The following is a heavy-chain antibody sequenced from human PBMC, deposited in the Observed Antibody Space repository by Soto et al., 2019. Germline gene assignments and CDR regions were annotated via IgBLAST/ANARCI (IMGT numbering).Heavy chain of an antibody. D-gene: IGHD6-13*01. J-gene: IGHJ6*02. Sequence: GGSLRLSCAASGFTFSSYGMHWVRQAPGKGLEWVAVIWYDGSNKYYADSVKGRCTVSRDNSKNTLYLQMNSLRAEDTAVYYCARDAVSSSWEGYYGMDVWGQGTTVTVSS. CDR1: GFTFSSYG. V-gene: IGHV3-33*01. CDR3: ARDAVSSSWEGYYGMDV. CDR2: IWYDGSNK.